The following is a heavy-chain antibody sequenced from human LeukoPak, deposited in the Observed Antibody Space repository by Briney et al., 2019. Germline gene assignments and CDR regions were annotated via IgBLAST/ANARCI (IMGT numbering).Heavy chain of an antibody. Sequence: GGSLRLSCSASGFTVSRYDMQWVRPAPGKGLKWVAVLSYGGSHNEYADSVRGRITISRDNCKNKMYVQMISLRAEDTAVYYCARGARKGDDYGGFFDYWGQGTLVIVSS. V-gene: IGHV3-30*04. J-gene: IGHJ4*02. CDR1: GFTVSRYD. D-gene: IGHD4-23*01. CDR3: ARGARKGDDYGGFFDY. CDR2: LSYGGSHN.